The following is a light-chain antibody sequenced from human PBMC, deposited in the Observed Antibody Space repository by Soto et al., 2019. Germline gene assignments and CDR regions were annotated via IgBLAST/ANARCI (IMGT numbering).Light chain of an antibody. Sequence: EIVLTQSPATLSLSPGERATLSCRASQSVSRYLAWYQQKPGQAPRLLIYDASNRATGIPARFSGSGSGTDFTLTISSLEPEDFAVYYCQQRISWPLTFGGGTKVDIK. CDR2: DAS. CDR1: QSVSRY. J-gene: IGKJ4*01. CDR3: QQRISWPLT. V-gene: IGKV3-11*01.